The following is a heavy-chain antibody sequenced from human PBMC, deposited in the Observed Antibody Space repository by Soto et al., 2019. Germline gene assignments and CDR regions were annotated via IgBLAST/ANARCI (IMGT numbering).Heavy chain of an antibody. CDR2: IYYSGST. CDR3: ARQAARGPLDY. CDR1: GGSISSSSYY. D-gene: IGHD6-13*01. J-gene: IGHJ4*02. V-gene: IGHV4-39*01. Sequence: SETLSLTCTVSGGSISSSSYYWGWIRQPPGKGLEWIGSIYYSGSTYYNPSLKSRVTISVDTSKNQFSLKLSSVTAADTAVYYCARQAARGPLDYWGQGTLVTVPS.